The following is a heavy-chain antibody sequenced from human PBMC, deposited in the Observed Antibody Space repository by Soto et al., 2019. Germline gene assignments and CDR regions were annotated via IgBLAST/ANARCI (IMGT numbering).Heavy chain of an antibody. V-gene: IGHV1-69*13. CDR3: ARDNTSSPPLYYYYGMDV. CDR2: IIPISGAA. CDR1: GGTFSSYA. Sequence: SVKVSCKASGGTFSSYAISWVRQAPGQGLGWMGGIIPISGAANYAQKFQGRVTITADESTSTAYMELSSLRSEDTAVYYCARDNTSSPPLYYYYGMDVWGQGTTVTVSS. J-gene: IGHJ6*02. D-gene: IGHD6-13*01.